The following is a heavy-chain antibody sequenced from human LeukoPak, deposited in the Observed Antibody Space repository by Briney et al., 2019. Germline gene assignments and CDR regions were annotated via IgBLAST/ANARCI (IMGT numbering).Heavy chain of an antibody. Sequence: GGSLRLSCAAPGFTFSSYAMSWVRQAPGKGLEWVSAISGSGGSTYYADSVKGRFTISRDNSKNTLYLQLNSLRAEDTAVYHCAKDSSGYYRIDYFDYWGQGTLVTVSS. V-gene: IGHV3-23*01. CDR3: AKDSSGYYRIDYFDY. D-gene: IGHD3-22*01. J-gene: IGHJ4*02. CDR1: GFTFSSYA. CDR2: ISGSGGST.